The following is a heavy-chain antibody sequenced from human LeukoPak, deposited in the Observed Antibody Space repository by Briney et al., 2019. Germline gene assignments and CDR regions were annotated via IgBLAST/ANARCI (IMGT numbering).Heavy chain of an antibody. CDR3: ARSSYYALDY. CDR1: GFTFSRYA. V-gene: IGHV3-33*08. D-gene: IGHD2/OR15-2a*01. Sequence: GGSLRLSCAASGFTFSRYAMSWVRQAPGKGLEWVAVIWYDGSNKYYADSVKGRFTISRDNSKNTLYLQMNSLRAEDTAVYYRARSSYYALDYWGQGTLVTVSS. J-gene: IGHJ4*02. CDR2: IWYDGSNK.